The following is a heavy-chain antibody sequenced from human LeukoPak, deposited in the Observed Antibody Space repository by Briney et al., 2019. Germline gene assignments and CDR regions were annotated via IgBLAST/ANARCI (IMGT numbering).Heavy chain of an antibody. CDR1: GFTFISNG. J-gene: IGHJ5*02. Sequence: LSGRSLRLARTAAGFTFISNGISSGRHAPGKGRGWVSRINSDGINTSYADSVKGRFTISRDNAKNPLNLQMNSLRAEDTAVYYCARDLGQYYDTSDNWFDPWGQGTLVTVYS. CDR3: ARDLGQYYDTSDNWFDP. CDR2: INSDGINT. V-gene: IGHV3-74*01. D-gene: IGHD3-22*01.